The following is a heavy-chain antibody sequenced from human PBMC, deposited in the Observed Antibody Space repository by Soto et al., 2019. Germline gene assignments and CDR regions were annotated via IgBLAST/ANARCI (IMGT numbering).Heavy chain of an antibody. Sequence: EVQLVESGGGLVQPGGSLRLSCAAAGFTFSSYWMSWVRQAPGKGLEWVANIKEDGSDMYYVDSVKGRFTISRDNAKNSLELQMNSLRAEDTAVYYCATEVWVYYDFWSGYSDYWGQGTLGTVSS. D-gene: IGHD3-3*01. CDR2: IKEDGSDM. CDR3: ATEVWVYYDFWSGYSDY. V-gene: IGHV3-7*01. J-gene: IGHJ4*02. CDR1: GFTFSSYW.